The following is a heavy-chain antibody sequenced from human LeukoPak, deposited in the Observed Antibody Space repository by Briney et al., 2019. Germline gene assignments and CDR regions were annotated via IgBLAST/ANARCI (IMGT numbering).Heavy chain of an antibody. Sequence: SETLSLTCAVYGGSFGGYYWSWIRQPPGKGLEWIGRIYTSGSTNYNPSLKSRVTMSVDTSKNQFSLKLSSVTAADTAVYYCGGSRDGYIDYWGQGTLVTVSS. D-gene: IGHD5-24*01. CDR3: GGSRDGYIDY. CDR1: GGSFGGYY. CDR2: IYTSGST. V-gene: IGHV4-59*10. J-gene: IGHJ4*02.